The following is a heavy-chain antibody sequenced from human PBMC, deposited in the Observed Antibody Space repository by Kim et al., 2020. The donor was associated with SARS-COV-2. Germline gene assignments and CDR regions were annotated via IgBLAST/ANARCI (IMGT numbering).Heavy chain of an antibody. CDR3: ARDRDFLGSYYEGDPFDI. CDR1: GFAFSSFG. J-gene: IGHJ3*02. CDR2: TWFDEDSK. D-gene: IGHD1-26*01. V-gene: IGHV3-33*01. Sequence: GGSLRLSCTASGFAFSSFGLHWVRQAPGKGLQWVAVTWFDEDSKYYADSVKGRFTISRDNSKNTLYLQMNSLRVEDTAVYYCARDRDFLGSYYEGDPFDIWGQGTMVTVSS.